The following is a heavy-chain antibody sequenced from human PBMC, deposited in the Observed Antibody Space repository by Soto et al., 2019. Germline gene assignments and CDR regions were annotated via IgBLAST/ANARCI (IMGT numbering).Heavy chain of an antibody. V-gene: IGHV4-59*03. CDR1: GGSISSYY. CDR3: ARGDILTGYPHRALDY. Sequence: PSETLSLTCSVSGGSISSYYWSWIRQPPGKGLEWIGYIYYSGSTNYNPSLKSRVTMTRDTSTSTVYMELSSLRSEDTAVYYCARGDILTGYPHRALDYWGQGTQVTVS. D-gene: IGHD3-9*01. J-gene: IGHJ4*02. CDR2: IYYSGST.